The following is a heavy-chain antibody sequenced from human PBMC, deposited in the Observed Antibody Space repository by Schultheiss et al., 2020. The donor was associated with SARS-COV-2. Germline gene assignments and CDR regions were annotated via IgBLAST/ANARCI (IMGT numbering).Heavy chain of an antibody. Sequence: SCAASGFTFSSYAMHWVRQAPGKGLEWVSYISSGGSTIYYADFVKGRFTISRDNAKDSLYLQLNSLRAEDTAVYYCARDNTYFGPMDVWGQGTTVTVSS. V-gene: IGHV3-48*03. CDR2: ISSGGSTI. D-gene: IGHD2/OR15-2a*01. J-gene: IGHJ6*02. CDR3: ARDNTYFGPMDV. CDR1: GFTFSSYA.